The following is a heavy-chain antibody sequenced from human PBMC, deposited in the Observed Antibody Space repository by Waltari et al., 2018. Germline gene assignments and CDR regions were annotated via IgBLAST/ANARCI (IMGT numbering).Heavy chain of an antibody. CDR3: ARGFYCSSTSCYPRYSRARWFDP. J-gene: IGHJ5*02. CDR1: GASISSGDYY. Sequence: QVQLQESGPGLVKPSQTLSLTCTVSGASISSGDYYWSWIRQPPGKGPEWIGYIYYSGSTYYNPSLKSRVTISVDTSKNQFSLKLSSVTAADTAVYYCARGFYCSSTSCYPRYSRARWFDPWGQGTLVTVSS. V-gene: IGHV4-30-4*08. CDR2: IYYSGST. D-gene: IGHD2-2*01.